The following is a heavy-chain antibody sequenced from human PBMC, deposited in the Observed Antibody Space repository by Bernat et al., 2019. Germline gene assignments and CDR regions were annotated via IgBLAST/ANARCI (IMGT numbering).Heavy chain of an antibody. V-gene: IGHV4-4*07. CDR3: ARDPDMYDYDSSGYDRRKHSSYWYFDI. CDR1: GGSISSYY. D-gene: IGHD3-22*01. Sequence: QVQLQESGPGLVKPSETLSLTCTVSGGSISSYYWSWIRQPAGKGLEWIGRIYTSGSTNYNPSLKSRVTMSVDTSKNQFSLKLSSVTAADTAVYYCARDPDMYDYDSSGYDRRKHSSYWYFDIWGRGTLVTVSS. J-gene: IGHJ2*01. CDR2: IYTSGST.